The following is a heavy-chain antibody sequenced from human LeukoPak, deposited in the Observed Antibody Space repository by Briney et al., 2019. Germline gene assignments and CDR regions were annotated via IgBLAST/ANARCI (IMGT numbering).Heavy chain of an antibody. V-gene: IGHV3-30*02. CDR1: GFTFDDYA. Sequence: PGGSLRLSCAASGFTFDDYAMHWVRQAPGKGLEWVAFIRYDGSNKYYADSVKGRFTISRDNSKNTLYLQMNSLRAEDTAVYYCAKDSSSNPRPRIVGATQGGFDYWGQGTLVTVSS. D-gene: IGHD1-26*01. CDR3: AKDSSSNPRPRIVGATQGGFDY. CDR2: IRYDGSNK. J-gene: IGHJ4*02.